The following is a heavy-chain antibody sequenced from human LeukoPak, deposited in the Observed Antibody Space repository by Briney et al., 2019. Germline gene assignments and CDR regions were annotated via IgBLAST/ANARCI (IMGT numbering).Heavy chain of an antibody. CDR1: GYTFNAYY. Sequence: GASVKVSCKTSGYTFNAYYMHWVRQARGQGLEWMGWINPNSGGSNYAQKFQGRVTMTSDTSINTAYMELSRLISDDTAVYYCAGDGYNSRRFFDYWGQGTLVTVSS. CDR3: AGDGYNSRRFFDY. D-gene: IGHD5-24*01. J-gene: IGHJ4*02. CDR2: INPNSGGS. V-gene: IGHV1-2*02.